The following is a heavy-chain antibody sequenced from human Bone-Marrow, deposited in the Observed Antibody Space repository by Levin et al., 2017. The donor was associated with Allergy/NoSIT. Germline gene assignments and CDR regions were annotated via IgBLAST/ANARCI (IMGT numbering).Heavy chain of an antibody. CDR2: IWSDGSNK. D-gene: IGHD3-10*01. J-gene: IGHJ4*02. CDR3: ARDGIQGVLLDC. CDR1: GFTFSSYG. Sequence: QASETLSLTCAASGFTFSSYGMHWVRQAPGKGLEWVALIWSDGSNKYYADSVKGRFTISRDNSKNTLYLQMNSLRAEDTAVYYCARDGIQGVLLDCWGQGTLVTVSS. V-gene: IGHV3-33*01.